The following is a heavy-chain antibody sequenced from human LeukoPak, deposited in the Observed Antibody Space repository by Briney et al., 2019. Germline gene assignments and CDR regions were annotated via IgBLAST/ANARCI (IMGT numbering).Heavy chain of an antibody. CDR2: IYTRGST. J-gene: IGHJ3*02. Sequence: SETLSLTCTVSGGSINSCWSWMRQPAGKGLAWIGRIYTRGSTNYNPSLKSRVTMSVDTSKNQFSLKLSSVTAAHTAVYYCARGRYCSADICSGGDAFDIWGRRTMVSVSS. CDR1: GGSINSC. V-gene: IGHV4-4*07. D-gene: IGHD2-15*01. CDR3: ARGRYCSADICSGGDAFDI.